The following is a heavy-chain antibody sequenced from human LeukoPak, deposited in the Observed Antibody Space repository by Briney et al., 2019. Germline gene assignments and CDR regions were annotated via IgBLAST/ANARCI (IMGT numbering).Heavy chain of an antibody. V-gene: IGHV4-34*01. Sequence: PSETLSLTCAVYGGSFSGYYWSWIRQPPGKGLEWIGEINHSGSTNYNPSLKSRVTISVDTSKNQFSLKLSSVTAADTAVYYCARVRRWLHRLLDYWGREPWSPSPQ. J-gene: IGHJ4*02. CDR3: ARVRRWLHRLLDY. CDR1: GGSFSGYY. D-gene: IGHD5-24*01. CDR2: INHSGST.